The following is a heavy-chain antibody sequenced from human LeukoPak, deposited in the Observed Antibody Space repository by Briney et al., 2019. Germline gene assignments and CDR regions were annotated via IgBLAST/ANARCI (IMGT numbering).Heavy chain of an antibody. D-gene: IGHD1-26*01. V-gene: IGHV3-15*01. J-gene: IGHJ4*02. CDR2: IKSKTDGGTT. CDR3: TTDRGRYWELPG. Sequence: GGSLRLSCAASGFTFSSYGMHWVRQAPGKGLEWVGCIKSKTDGGTTDYAAPVKGRFTISRDDSKNTLYLQMNSLKTEDTAVYYCTTDRGRYWELPGWGQGTLVTVSS. CDR1: GFTFSSYG.